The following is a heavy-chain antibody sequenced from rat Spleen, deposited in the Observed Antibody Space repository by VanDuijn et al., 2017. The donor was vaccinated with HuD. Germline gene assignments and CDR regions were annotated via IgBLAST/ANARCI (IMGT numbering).Heavy chain of an antibody. CDR3: TRAQLGYWYFDF. V-gene: IGHV2S12*01. Sequence: QVQLKESGPGLVQPSQTLSLTCTVSGFSLTSNGVSWVRQPPGKGLEWIAAISSGGSTYYNSALKSRLSISRDTSKSQVFLKMNSLQTEDTAIYFCTRAQLGYWYFDFWGPGTMVTVSS. J-gene: IGHJ1*01. CDR1: GFSLTSNG. CDR2: ISSGGST. D-gene: IGHD5-1*01.